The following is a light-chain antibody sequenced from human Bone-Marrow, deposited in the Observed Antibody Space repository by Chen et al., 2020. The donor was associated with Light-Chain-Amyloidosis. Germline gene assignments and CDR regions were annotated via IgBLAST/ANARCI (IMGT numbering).Light chain of an antibody. J-gene: IGKJ4*01. V-gene: IGKV1-9*01. Sequence: DIQLTQSPSFLSASVGDRVTITCRASQGISSYLAWYQQKPGKAPKLLIYAASTLQSGVPSRFSGSGSGTEFTLTINSLQPEDCATYYCQQLNSYPLTFGGGAKVEIK. CDR3: QQLNSYPLT. CDR1: QGISSY. CDR2: AAS.